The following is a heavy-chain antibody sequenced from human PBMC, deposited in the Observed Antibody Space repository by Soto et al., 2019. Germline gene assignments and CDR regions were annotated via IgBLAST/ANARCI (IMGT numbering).Heavy chain of an antibody. CDR2: ISQSGNT. CDR3: ARAPKVSGSSQTRPDF. CDR1: SGSFSGYY. Sequence: QVQLQQRGAGLLKPSETLSLACSIYSGSFSGYYWSWIRQPPGKGLEWIGEISQSGNTNYSPSLKSRVSISIDTSKKQFSLNLASVSAADAAVYYCARAPKVSGSSQTRPDFWGQRTLVTVSS. J-gene: IGHJ4*02. V-gene: IGHV4-34*01. D-gene: IGHD6-6*01.